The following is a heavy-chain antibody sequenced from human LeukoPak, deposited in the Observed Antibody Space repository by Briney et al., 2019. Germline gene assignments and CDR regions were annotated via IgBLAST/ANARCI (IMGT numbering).Heavy chain of an antibody. J-gene: IGHJ5*02. CDR1: GFTFSSYW. V-gene: IGHV3-7*01. CDR2: IKQDGSEK. Sequence: GGSLRLSCAASGFTFSSYWMSWVRQAPGKGLEWVANIKQDGSEKYYVDSVKGRFTISRDNAKNSLYLQMNSLRAEDTAVYYCARDLLGIVAADHWFDPWGQGTLVTVSS. D-gene: IGHD6-13*01. CDR3: ARDLLGIVAADHWFDP.